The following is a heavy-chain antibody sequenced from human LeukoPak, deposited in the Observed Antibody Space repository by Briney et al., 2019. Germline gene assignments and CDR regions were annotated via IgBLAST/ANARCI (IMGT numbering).Heavy chain of an antibody. D-gene: IGHD5-18*01. V-gene: IGHV4-34*01. Sequence: PSETLSLTCAVSGGYFSGYYWSWIRQSPGKGLEWIGEINHSGKTNYNPSLKSRVTISVDTSNSRFSLKLTSVTAADTAVYYCARGLKGGYSYGRPFDYWGQGTLVTVSS. CDR3: ARGLKGGYSYGRPFDY. CDR1: GGYFSGYY. J-gene: IGHJ4*02. CDR2: INHSGKT.